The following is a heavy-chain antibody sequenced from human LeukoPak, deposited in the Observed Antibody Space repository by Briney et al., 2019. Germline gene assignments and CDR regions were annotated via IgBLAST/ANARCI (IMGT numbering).Heavy chain of an antibody. Sequence: GGSLRLSCAASGFTFSSYAMSWVRQAPGKGLEWVSAISGSGGSTYYADSVKGRFTISRDNSKNTLYLQMNSLRAEDTAVYYCAKAGAGYYDFWSGYYRFDYWGQGTLVTVSS. CDR2: ISGSGGST. CDR1: GFTFSSYA. CDR3: AKAGAGYYDFWSGYYRFDY. J-gene: IGHJ4*02. V-gene: IGHV3-23*01. D-gene: IGHD3-3*01.